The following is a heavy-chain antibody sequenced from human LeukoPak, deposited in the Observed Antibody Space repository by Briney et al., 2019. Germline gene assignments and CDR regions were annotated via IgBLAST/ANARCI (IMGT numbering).Heavy chain of an antibody. D-gene: IGHD4-17*01. CDR1: GGSISSGGYS. Sequence: PSETLSLTCAVSGGSISSGGYSWSWIRQPPGKGLVWIGYIYHSGSTYYNQSLKSRVTISVDRSKNQFSLKLSSVTAADTAVYYCARGLRYYYYGMDVWGQGTTVTVPS. CDR2: IYHSGST. CDR3: ARGLRYYYYGMDV. J-gene: IGHJ6*02. V-gene: IGHV4-30-2*01.